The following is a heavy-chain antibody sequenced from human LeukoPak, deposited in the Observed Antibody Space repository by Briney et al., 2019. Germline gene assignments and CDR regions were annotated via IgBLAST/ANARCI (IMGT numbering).Heavy chain of an antibody. V-gene: IGHV4-39*01. CDR3: ARHAPDYYDSSGSAAGAYFDY. J-gene: IGHJ4*02. CDR1: GGSISSSSYY. D-gene: IGHD3-22*01. Sequence: SETLSFTCTVSGGSISSSSYYWGWIRQPPGKGLEWIGSIYYSGSTYYNPSLKSRVTISVDTSKNQFSLKLSSVTAADTAVYYCARHAPDYYDSSGSAAGAYFDYWGQGTLVTVSS. CDR2: IYYSGST.